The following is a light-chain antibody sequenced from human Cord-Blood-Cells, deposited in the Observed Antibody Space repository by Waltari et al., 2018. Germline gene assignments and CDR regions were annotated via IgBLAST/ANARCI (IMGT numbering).Light chain of an antibody. J-gene: IGKJ1*01. CDR2: GAS. Sequence: EIVMTQSPATLSVSPGERATLSCRARQSVSSNLAWYQQKPGQAPRLLIYGASTRATCIPARFSGSGSGTEFTLTISSLQSEDFAVYDCQQYNNWPTFGQGTKVEIK. CDR3: QQYNNWPT. V-gene: IGKV3-15*01. CDR1: QSVSSN.